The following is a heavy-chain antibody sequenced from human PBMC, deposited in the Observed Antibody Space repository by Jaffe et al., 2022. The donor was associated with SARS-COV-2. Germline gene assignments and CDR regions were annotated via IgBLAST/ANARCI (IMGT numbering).Heavy chain of an antibody. CDR3: AREMLARSAPASPFDY. CDR2: IRWFGATM. V-gene: IGHV3-9*01. J-gene: IGHJ4*02. Sequence: EVELVESGGDLVQPGRALRLSCAASGFTFDDYAMHWVRQSPGKGLEWVAGIRWFGATMGYADSVKGRFTISRDDAKSSLFLQMDSLSPADTAIYYCAREMLARSAPASPFDYWGQGTLVTVSP. D-gene: IGHD6-13*01. CDR1: GFTFDDYA.